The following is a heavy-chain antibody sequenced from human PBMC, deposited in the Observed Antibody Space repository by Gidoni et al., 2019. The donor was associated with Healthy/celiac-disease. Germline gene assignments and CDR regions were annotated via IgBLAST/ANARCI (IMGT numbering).Heavy chain of an antibody. D-gene: IGHD2-2*01. CDR1: GGFFRGFY. CDR2: INHSGST. Sequence: QVQLQQWGAGLLKPSETPSLPCACHGGFFRGFYWSWIRPPPGKGLEWIGEINHSGSTNYNPSLKSRVTISVDTSKNQFSLKLSSVTAADTAVYYCARGPLGYCSSTSCRLFDPWGQGTLVTVSS. J-gene: IGHJ5*02. V-gene: IGHV4-34*01. CDR3: ARGPLGYCSSTSCRLFDP.